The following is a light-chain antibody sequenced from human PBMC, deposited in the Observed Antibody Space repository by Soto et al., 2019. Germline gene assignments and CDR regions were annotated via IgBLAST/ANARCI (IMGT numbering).Light chain of an antibody. V-gene: IGKV3-20*01. Sequence: EIVLTQSPATLSLSPGERATLSCRASQSVSSSYLAWYQHKPGQAPRLLIYGASSRATGIPDRFSGSGSGTDFTLTISRLEPEDFAVYYCQQYGTSPAVTFGGGTKVDIK. CDR3: QQYGTSPAVT. CDR2: GAS. J-gene: IGKJ4*01. CDR1: QSVSSSY.